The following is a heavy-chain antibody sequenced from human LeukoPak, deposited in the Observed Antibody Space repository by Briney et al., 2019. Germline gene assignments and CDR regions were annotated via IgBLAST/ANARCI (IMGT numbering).Heavy chain of an antibody. V-gene: IGHV3-23*01. Sequence: QPGGSLRLSCAASGFTFSSYAMSWVRQAPGKGLEWVSAISGSGGSTYYADSVKGRFTISRDNSKNTLYLQMNSLRAEDTAVYYCAKDSPDDSSGYYYVFGAFDIWGQGTMVTVSS. D-gene: IGHD3-22*01. CDR2: ISGSGGST. CDR1: GFTFSSYA. CDR3: AKDSPDDSSGYYYVFGAFDI. J-gene: IGHJ3*02.